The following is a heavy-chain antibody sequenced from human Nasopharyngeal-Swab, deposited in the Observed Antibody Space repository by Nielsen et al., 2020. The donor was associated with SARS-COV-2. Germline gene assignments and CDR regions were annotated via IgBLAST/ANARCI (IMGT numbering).Heavy chain of an antibody. CDR1: GFTFSSYG. Sequence: LSLTRAASGFTFSSYGMHWVRQAPGKGLEWVAVISYDGSNKYYADSVKGRFTISRDNSKNTLYLQMNSLRAEDTAVYYCAGWITMIRGATFDIWGQGTMVTVSS. J-gene: IGHJ3*02. D-gene: IGHD3-10*01. CDR2: ISYDGSNK. CDR3: AGWITMIRGATFDI. V-gene: IGHV3-30*03.